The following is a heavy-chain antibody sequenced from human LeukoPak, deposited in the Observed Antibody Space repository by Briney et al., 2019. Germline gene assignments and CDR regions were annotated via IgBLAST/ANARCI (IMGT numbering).Heavy chain of an antibody. V-gene: IGHV4-59*08. J-gene: IGHJ4*02. D-gene: IGHD6-13*01. CDR2: IYYSGST. CDR1: GAXXSXYY. Sequence: XXXXXXSGAXXSXYYWSWIRQPPGKGLEWIGYIYYSGSTNYNPSLKSRVTISVDTSKNQFSLKLSSVTAADTAVYYCARQTAGIALDYWGQGTLVTVSS. CDR3: ARQTAGIALDY.